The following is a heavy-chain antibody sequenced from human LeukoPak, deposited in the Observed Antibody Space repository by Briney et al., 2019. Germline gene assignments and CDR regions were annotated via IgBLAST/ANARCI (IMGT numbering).Heavy chain of an antibody. J-gene: IGHJ4*02. Sequence: GGSLRLSCAASGFTFSSYGMHRVRQAPGKGLEWVAFIRYDGSNKYYADSVKGRFTISRDNSKNTLYLQMNSLRAEDTAVYYCAKDLLYSNPYYFDYWGQGALVTVSS. CDR3: AKDLLYSNPYYFDY. CDR1: GFTFSSYG. V-gene: IGHV3-30*02. D-gene: IGHD6-13*01. CDR2: IRYDGSNK.